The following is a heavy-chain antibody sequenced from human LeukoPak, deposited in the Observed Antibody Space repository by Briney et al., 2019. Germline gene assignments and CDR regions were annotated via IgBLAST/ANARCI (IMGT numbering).Heavy chain of an antibody. J-gene: IGHJ4*02. CDR1: GFTFSDYY. D-gene: IGHD6-13*01. CDR2: ISRFSNFR. V-gene: IGHV3-11*03. CDR3: ARPTIAAAGNFEY. Sequence: PGGSLRLSCAASGFTFSDYYMSWIRQAPGKGLEWVSHISRFSNFRSYADSVKGRFTISRDNAKNSLYLQVNSLRAEDTAVYYCARPTIAAAGNFEYWGQGTLVTVSS.